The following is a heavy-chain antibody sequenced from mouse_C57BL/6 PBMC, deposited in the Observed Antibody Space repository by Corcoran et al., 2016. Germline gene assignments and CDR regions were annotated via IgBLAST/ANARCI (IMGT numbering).Heavy chain of an antibody. Sequence: QIQLVQSGPELKKPGETVKISCKASGYTFTTYGMSWVKQAPGKGLKWMGWINTYSGVPTYADDFKGRFAFSLETSASTAYLQINNLKNEDTATYFCARRYYYGSSYEWYFDVWGTGTTVTVSS. CDR1: GYTFTTYG. D-gene: IGHD1-1*01. CDR3: ARRYYYGSSYEWYFDV. J-gene: IGHJ1*03. CDR2: INTYSGVP. V-gene: IGHV9-3*01.